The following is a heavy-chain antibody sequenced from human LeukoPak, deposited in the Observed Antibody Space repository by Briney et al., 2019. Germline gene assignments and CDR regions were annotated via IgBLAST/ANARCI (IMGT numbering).Heavy chain of an antibody. J-gene: IGHJ2*01. CDR3: ARIHHINCGGDCYFGYFDL. V-gene: IGHV1-46*01. CDR1: GYTFTGYY. D-gene: IGHD2-21*02. CDR2: INPSGGST. Sequence: GASVKVSCKASGYTFTGYYMHWVRQAPGQGLEWMGIINPSGGSTSYAQKFQGRVTMTRDMSTSTVYMELSSLRSEDTAVYYCARIHHINCGGDCYFGYFDLWGRGTLVTVSS.